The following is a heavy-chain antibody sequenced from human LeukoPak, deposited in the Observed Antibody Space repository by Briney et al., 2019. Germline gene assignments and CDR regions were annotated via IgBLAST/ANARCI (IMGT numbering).Heavy chain of an antibody. CDR2: IRSKANSYAT. D-gene: IGHD3-22*01. CDR1: GFTFSGSA. CDR3: TRPHRYYYDSSGYYPDPTADAFDI. Sequence: PGGSLRLSCAASGFTFSGSAMHWVRQASGKGLEWVGRIRSKANSYATAYAASVKGRFTISRDDSKNTAYLQMNSLKTEDTAVYYCTRPHRYYYDSSGYYPDPTADAFDIWGQGTMVTVSS. V-gene: IGHV3-73*01. J-gene: IGHJ3*02.